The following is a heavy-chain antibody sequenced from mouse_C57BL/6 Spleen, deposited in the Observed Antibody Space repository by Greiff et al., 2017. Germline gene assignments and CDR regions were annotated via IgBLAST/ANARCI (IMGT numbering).Heavy chain of an antibody. CDR2: IYPGGGYT. V-gene: IGHV1-63*01. J-gene: IGHJ4*01. CDR3: ARGGYGNSYAMDY. CDR1: GYTFTNYG. Sequence: VQLQQSGAELVRPGTSVKMSCKASGYTFTNYGIGWAKQRPGHGLEWIGDIYPGGGYTNYNEKFKGKATLTADKSSSTAYMQFSSLTSEDSAIYYCARGGYGNSYAMDYWGQGTSVTVSS. D-gene: IGHD2-10*02.